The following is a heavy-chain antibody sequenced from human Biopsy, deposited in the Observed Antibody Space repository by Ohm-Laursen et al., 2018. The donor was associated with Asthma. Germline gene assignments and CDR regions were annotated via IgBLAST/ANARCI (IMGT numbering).Heavy chain of an antibody. V-gene: IGHV3-9*01. CDR1: GFSFHEYA. J-gene: IGHJ4*02. Sequence: SLRLSCAAAGFSFHEYAMYWVRQSPGKGLEWVSGISWNSGSIGYADSVKGRFTISRDNAKNSLYLQMNSLRAEDTAFYYCAKLVRVPDSWGQGTLVTVSS. CDR2: ISWNSGSI. D-gene: IGHD3-10*01. CDR3: AKLVRVPDS.